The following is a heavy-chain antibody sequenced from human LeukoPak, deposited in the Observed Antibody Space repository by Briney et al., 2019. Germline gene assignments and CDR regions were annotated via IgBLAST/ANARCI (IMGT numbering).Heavy chain of an antibody. CDR1: GYTFTSYG. Sequence: ASVNVSFMASGYTFTSYGISWVRQAPGQGLEWMGWISAYNGNTNYAQKLQGRVTMTTDTSTSTAYMELRSLRSDDTAVYYCAREAPRGIDGDYVIYYHAMETSGQRTTVTVSS. CDR3: AREAPRGIDGDYVIYYHAMET. D-gene: IGHD4-17*01. V-gene: IGHV1-18*01. J-gene: IGHJ6*02. CDR2: ISAYNGNT.